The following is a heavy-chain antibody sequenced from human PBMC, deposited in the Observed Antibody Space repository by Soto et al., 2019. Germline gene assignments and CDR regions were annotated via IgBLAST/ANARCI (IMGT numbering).Heavy chain of an antibody. CDR1: GFTFSNYW. CDR2: IKGDEITT. J-gene: IGHJ4*02. CDR3: ARGLYGAYGQDF. V-gene: IGHV3-74*01. D-gene: IGHD4-17*01. Sequence: EVQLVASGENLVQPGGSLRLSCAASGFTFSNYWIHWVRQAPGKGLVWVSRIKGDEITTNYADSVKGRFTISRDNAKNTVFLQMHSLRAEDTALYYCARGLYGAYGQDFWGQGILVTVSS.